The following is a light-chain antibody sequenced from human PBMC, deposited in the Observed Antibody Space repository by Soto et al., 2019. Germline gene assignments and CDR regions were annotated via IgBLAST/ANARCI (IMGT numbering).Light chain of an antibody. J-gene: IGLJ3*02. CDR1: SGHSSYI. Sequence: QTVVTQSSSASASLGSSVKLTCTLSSGHSSYIIAWHQQQRGKAPRYLMKLEGSGSYNKGSGVPDRFSGSSSGADRYLTISNLQFEDEADYYCETWDSNTRVFGGGTKLTVL. V-gene: IGLV4-60*02. CDR2: LEGSGSY. CDR3: ETWDSNTRV.